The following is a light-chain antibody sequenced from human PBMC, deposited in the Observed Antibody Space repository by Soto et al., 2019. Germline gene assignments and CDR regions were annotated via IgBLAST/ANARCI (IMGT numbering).Light chain of an antibody. J-gene: IGKJ5*01. V-gene: IGKV3-11*01. CDR3: QQRSNWPPIT. CDR1: QSVGND. Sequence: EIVMTQSPATLSVSPGDRATLSCRASQSVGNDLAWYQQKPGQAPRLLIYGASSRATGIPDRFSGSGSGTDFTLTISSLEPEDAAVYYCQQRSNWPPITFGQGTRLEI. CDR2: GAS.